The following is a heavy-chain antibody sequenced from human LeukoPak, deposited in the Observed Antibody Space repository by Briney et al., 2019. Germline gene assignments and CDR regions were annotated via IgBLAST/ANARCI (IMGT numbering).Heavy chain of an antibody. D-gene: IGHD4-17*01. J-gene: IGHJ6*02. CDR2: VNAGNGNT. CDR1: GYSFANYA. Sequence: GASVKVSCKASGYSFANYAMHWVRQAPGHRLEWMGWVNAGNGNTKYSQKFQGRVTMTRDTSTSTVYMELSSLRSEDTAVYYCARGPGDYGYYYYYGMDVWGQGTTVTVSS. CDR3: ARGPGDYGYYYYYGMDV. V-gene: IGHV1-3*01.